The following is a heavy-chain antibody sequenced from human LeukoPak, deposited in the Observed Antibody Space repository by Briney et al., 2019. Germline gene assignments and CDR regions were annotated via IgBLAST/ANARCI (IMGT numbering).Heavy chain of an antibody. V-gene: IGHV1-69*06. J-gene: IGHJ6*03. D-gene: IGHD3-10*01. CDR3: ATDTISRLAGYYYYYYMDV. CDR1: GYTFTNYG. Sequence: ASVKVSCKASGYTFTNYGIHWVRQAPGQGLEWMGGIIPIFGTANYAQKFRGRVTITADKSTRTAYMELSSLRSEDTAIYYCATDTISRLAGYYYYYYMDVWGRGTTVTVSS. CDR2: IIPIFGTA.